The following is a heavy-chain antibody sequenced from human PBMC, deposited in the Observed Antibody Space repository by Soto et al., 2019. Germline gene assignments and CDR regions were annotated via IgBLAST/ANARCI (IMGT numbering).Heavy chain of an antibody. Sequence: QVQLVESGGGLVKPGGSLRLSCAVSGLAFKNSDLCCIRQPPGTGREWVSFVIPSGDTIYYADSVKGRFAISRDNAKNFRFLQMNSLRAEDTAVYYCARGHYELAYWGQGTLVTVAS. CDR3: ARGHYELAY. J-gene: IGHJ4*02. D-gene: IGHD4-17*01. CDR1: GLAFKNSD. V-gene: IGHV3-11*01. CDR2: VIPSGDTI.